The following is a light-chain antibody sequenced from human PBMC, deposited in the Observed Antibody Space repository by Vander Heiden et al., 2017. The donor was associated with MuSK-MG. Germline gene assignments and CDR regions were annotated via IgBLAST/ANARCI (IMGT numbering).Light chain of an antibody. CDR2: GVN. V-gene: IGLV2-14*01. Sequence: QSALTPPASVSGSPGQSITISCTGTSSDIGSHNYVSWYKQYPGEAPKLMIYGVNNRPSGVSNRFSGSKSGNTASLTISGLQAEDEADYYCCSYTSSSSVFGGGTKLTVL. CDR1: SSDIGSHNY. J-gene: IGLJ2*01. CDR3: CSYTSSSSV.